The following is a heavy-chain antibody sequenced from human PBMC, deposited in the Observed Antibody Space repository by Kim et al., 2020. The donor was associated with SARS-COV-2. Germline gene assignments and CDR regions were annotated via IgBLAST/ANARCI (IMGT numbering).Heavy chain of an antibody. CDR2: IYYSGST. CDR1: GGSISSSSYY. CDR3: ARQIRGTMIVVVIAFHYWYFDR. Sequence: SETLSLTCTVSGGSISSSSYYWGWIRQPPGKGLEWIGSIYYSGSTYYNPSLKSRVTISVDTSKNQFSLKLSSVTAADTAVYYCARQIRGTMIVVVIAFHYWYFDRWGRGTLVTVSS. V-gene: IGHV4-39*01. D-gene: IGHD3-22*01. J-gene: IGHJ2*01.